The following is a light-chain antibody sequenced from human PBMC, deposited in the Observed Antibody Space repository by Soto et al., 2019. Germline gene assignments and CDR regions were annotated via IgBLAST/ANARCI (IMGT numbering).Light chain of an antibody. Sequence: EIVMTQSPATLSVYPGERATLSCRASESIRSDLAWYQQKPGQAPRLLIYGASTRATDIPARISGSGSGTVFTLTIRSLQSEDFAVYYCQQYHKWPPQYTFGQGTNLDIK. V-gene: IGKV3-15*01. J-gene: IGKJ2*01. CDR2: GAS. CDR3: QQYHKWPPQYT. CDR1: ESIRSD.